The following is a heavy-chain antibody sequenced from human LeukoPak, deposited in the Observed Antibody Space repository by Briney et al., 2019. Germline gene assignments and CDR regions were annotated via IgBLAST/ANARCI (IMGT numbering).Heavy chain of an antibody. CDR2: IIPILGIA. V-gene: IGHV1-69*04. D-gene: IGHD3-22*01. CDR1: GGTFSSYA. J-gene: IGHJ4*02. CDR3: ARQDSSGYLDY. Sequence: GASVKVSCKASGGTFSSYAISWVRQAPGQGLEWMGRIIPILGIANYAQKFQGRVTITADKSTSTAYMELSSLRSEDTAVYYCARQDSSGYLDYWGQGTLVTVSS.